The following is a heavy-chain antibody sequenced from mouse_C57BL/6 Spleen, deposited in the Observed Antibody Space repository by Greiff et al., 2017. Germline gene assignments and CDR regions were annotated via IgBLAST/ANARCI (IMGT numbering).Heavy chain of an antibody. CDR2: IYPGDGDT. J-gene: IGHJ4*01. V-gene: IGHV1-82*01. CDR1: GYAFSSSW. CDR3: AREDFYDGSSYGYAMDY. Sequence: VQLQQSGPELVKPGASVKISCKASGYAFSSSWMNWVKQRPGKGLEWIGRIYPGDGDTNYNGKFKGKATLTADKSSSTAYMQLSSLTSEDSAVYFCAREDFYDGSSYGYAMDYWGQGTSVTVSS. D-gene: IGHD1-1*01.